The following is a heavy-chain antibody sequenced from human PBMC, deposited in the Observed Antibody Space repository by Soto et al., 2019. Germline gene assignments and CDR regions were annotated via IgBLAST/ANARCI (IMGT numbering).Heavy chain of an antibody. Sequence: QVQLVESGGGVVQPGRSLRLSCAASGFSFTGHGMHWVRQAPGKGLEWVALIYYDGSDEYYADSVKGRFSISRDNSKNIVYLQMNSLRAEDTAVYYCARDRGTPPSKMGPVPGTYLDYWGQGTLVTVSS. J-gene: IGHJ4*02. V-gene: IGHV3-33*01. CDR2: IYYDGSDE. CDR3: ARDRGTPPSKMGPVPGTYLDY. CDR1: GFSFTGHG. D-gene: IGHD1-7*01.